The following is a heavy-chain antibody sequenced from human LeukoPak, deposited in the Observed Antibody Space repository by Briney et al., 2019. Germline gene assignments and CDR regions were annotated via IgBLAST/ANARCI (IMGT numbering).Heavy chain of an antibody. Sequence: SETLSLTCTVSGYSISSGYYWGWIRQPPGKGLEWIGSMYHSGNTYYNPSLKSRVTISVDTSKNQFSLKLSSVTAADTAVYYCARDQRNLYYYYYMDVWGKGTTVTVSS. CDR1: GYSISSGYY. CDR2: MYHSGNT. V-gene: IGHV4-38-2*02. J-gene: IGHJ6*03. CDR3: ARDQRNLYYYYYMDV. D-gene: IGHD5-24*01.